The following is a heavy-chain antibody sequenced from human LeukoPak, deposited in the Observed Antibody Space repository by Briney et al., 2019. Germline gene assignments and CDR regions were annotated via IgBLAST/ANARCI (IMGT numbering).Heavy chain of an antibody. CDR1: GFSFSDNW. V-gene: IGHV3-66*01. CDR2: IYSAGTT. D-gene: IGHD2/OR15-2a*01. CDR3: AGGLLPYYFDY. J-gene: IGHJ4*02. Sequence: PGGSLRLSCAASGFSFSDNWMSWVRQAPGKGLEWVSVIYSAGTTFYADSVKGRLTISRDNSKNTLYLHMDSLRAEDTAVYYCAGGLLPYYFDYWGQGTLVTVSS.